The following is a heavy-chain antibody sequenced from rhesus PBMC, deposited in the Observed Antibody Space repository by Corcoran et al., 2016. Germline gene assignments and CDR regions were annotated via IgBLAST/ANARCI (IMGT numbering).Heavy chain of an antibody. V-gene: IGHV4S12*01. CDR3: ARANVDTVS. D-gene: IGHD5-30*01. J-gene: IGHJ4*01. Sequence: QVQLQESGPGVVKPSETRSLTFAVPGGPTSGHYYWSWIRQPPGKGVEWIGRIYSNSESTNYNPSHKSRVTISKDPSKNPFSLKLSSVTATDTAVYYCARANVDTVSWGQGVLVTVSS. CDR2: IYSNSEST. CDR1: GGPTSGHYY.